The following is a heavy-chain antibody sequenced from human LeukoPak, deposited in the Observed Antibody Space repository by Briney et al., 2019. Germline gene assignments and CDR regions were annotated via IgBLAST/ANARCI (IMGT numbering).Heavy chain of an antibody. CDR2: IWSDGSNK. Sequence: ERSLRLSCAVSGFTFSSYDMHWVRQAPGKGLEWVAVIWSDGSNKHSVDSVKGRFTISRDNSKNTLYLQMNSLRAEDTAVYYCANVWGWGQGTLVTVSS. CDR1: GFTFSSYD. D-gene: IGHD3-16*01. CDR3: ANVWG. V-gene: IGHV3-33*06. J-gene: IGHJ4*02.